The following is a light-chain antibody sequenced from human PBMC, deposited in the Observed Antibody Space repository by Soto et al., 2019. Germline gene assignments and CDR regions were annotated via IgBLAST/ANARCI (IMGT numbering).Light chain of an antibody. V-gene: IGKV1-27*01. CDR2: AAS. Sequence: DIPMTQSPSSLSASVGDRVTMTCRASVPISNYLAWYQQKPGKIPNLLIYAASTLQAGVPSRFSGSGSGTDFTLTISSLQPEDVAAYYCHKYNSAPLTFAGGTKVEIK. J-gene: IGKJ4*01. CDR3: HKYNSAPLT. CDR1: VPISNY.